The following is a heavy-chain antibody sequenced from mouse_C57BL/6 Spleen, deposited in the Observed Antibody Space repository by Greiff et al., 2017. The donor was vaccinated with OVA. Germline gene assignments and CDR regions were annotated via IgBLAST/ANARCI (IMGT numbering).Heavy chain of an antibody. CDR2: ISSGGDYI. CDR1: GFTFSSYA. J-gene: IGHJ3*01. Sequence: EVKLMESGEGLVKPGGSLKLSCAASGFTFSSYAMSWVRQTPEKRLEWVAYISSGGDYIYYADTVKGRFTISRDNARNTLYLQMSSLKSEDTAMYYCTRDHDYDYDGAWFAYWGQGTLVTVSA. CDR3: TRDHDYDYDGAWFAY. V-gene: IGHV5-9-1*02. D-gene: IGHD2-4*01.